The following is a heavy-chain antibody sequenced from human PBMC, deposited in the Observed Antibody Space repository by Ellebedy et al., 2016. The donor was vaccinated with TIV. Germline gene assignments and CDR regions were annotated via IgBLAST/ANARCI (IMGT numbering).Heavy chain of an antibody. Sequence: AASVKVSCKASGYTFTGYYMHWVRQAPGQGLEWMGWINPNSGGTNYAQKFQGWVTMTRDTSISTAYMELSSLRSEDTAVYYCARGGDSASDLDYWGQGTLVTVSS. J-gene: IGHJ4*02. V-gene: IGHV1-2*04. CDR3: ARGGDSASDLDY. CDR2: INPNSGGT. D-gene: IGHD3-22*01. CDR1: GYTFTGYY.